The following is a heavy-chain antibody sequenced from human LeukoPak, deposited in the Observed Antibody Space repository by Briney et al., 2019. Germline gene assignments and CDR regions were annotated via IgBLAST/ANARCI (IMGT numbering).Heavy chain of an antibody. CDR2: ISGSGGCT. V-gene: IGHV3-23*01. J-gene: IGHJ6*03. CDR1: GFTFSSYA. CDR3: ARVGSRGSYYYYMDV. D-gene: IGHD2-15*01. Sequence: PGGSLRLSCAASGFTFSSYAMSWVRQAPGKGPEWVSAISGSGGCTHYADSVKGRFTISRDNSKNTLYLQMNSLRAEDTAVYYCARVGSRGSYYYYMDVWGKGTTVTVSS.